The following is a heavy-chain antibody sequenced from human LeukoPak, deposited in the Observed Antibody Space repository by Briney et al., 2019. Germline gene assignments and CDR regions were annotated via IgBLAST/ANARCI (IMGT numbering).Heavy chain of an antibody. J-gene: IGHJ6*02. CDR3: AKGDCSSTSCYGYYYYGMDV. D-gene: IGHD2-2*01. V-gene: IGHV3-23*01. CDR1: GFTFGSYA. Sequence: GGSLRLSCAASGFTFGSYAMSWVRQAPGKGLEWVSAISGSGGSTYYADSVKGRFTISRDNSKNTLYLQMNSLRAEDTAVYYCAKGDCSSTSCYGYYYYGMDVWGQGTTVTVSS. CDR2: ISGSGGST.